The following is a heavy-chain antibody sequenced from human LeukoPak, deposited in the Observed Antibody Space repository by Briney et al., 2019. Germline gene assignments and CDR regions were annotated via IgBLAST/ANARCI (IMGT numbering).Heavy chain of an antibody. Sequence: ASVTVSCKASGYIFINYGISWVRQAPGQGLEWMGWISPYNGHTNYVPNLQDRLTMTTDTSTSTAYMELRSLRSDDTAVYYCAKTRDTVLNEYWGQGTLVTVSS. CDR3: AKTRDTVLNEY. V-gene: IGHV1-18*01. CDR1: GYIFINYG. CDR2: ISPYNGHT. J-gene: IGHJ4*02.